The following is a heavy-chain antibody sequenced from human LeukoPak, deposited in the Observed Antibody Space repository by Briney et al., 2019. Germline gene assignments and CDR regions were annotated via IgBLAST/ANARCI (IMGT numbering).Heavy chain of an antibody. CDR1: GYTFTGYY. CDR3: ARDPRNCGGDCSYYYYYMDV. J-gene: IGHJ6*03. D-gene: IGHD2-21*01. V-gene: IGHV1-2*02. Sequence: GASAKVSCKASGYTFTGYYMHWVRQAPGQGLEWMGWINPNSGGTNYAQKFQGRVTMTRDTSISTAYMELSRLRSDDTAVYYCARDPRNCGGDCSYYYYYMDVWGKGTTVTVSS. CDR2: INPNSGGT.